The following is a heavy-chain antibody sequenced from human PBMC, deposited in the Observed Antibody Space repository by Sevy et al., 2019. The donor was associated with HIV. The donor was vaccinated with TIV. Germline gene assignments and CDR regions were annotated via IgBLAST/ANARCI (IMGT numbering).Heavy chain of an antibody. D-gene: IGHD3-3*01. CDR3: ARDGTYYDFWGGYYSPLGY. V-gene: IGHV1-18*01. CDR2: ISAYNGNT. Sequence: ASVKVSCKASGYTFTSYGISWVRQAPGQGLEWMGWISAYNGNTNYAQELQGRVTMTTDTSTSTAYMELRSLRSDDTAVYYCARDGTYYDFWGGYYSPLGYWGQGTLVTVSS. CDR1: GYTFTSYG. J-gene: IGHJ4*02.